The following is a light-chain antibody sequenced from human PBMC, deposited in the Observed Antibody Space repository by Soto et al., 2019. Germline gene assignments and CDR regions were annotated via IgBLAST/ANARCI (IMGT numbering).Light chain of an antibody. CDR1: QGISSD. Sequence: DIQMTQSPSSLSASVGDGVTIACRARQGISSDLVCYQQQPGKAPKRLIYAASRLESGVPSRFSASGSGTEFTLTISSLQPEDFATYYCLQHKTFPWTFGQGTKVEIK. CDR2: AAS. CDR3: LQHKTFPWT. V-gene: IGKV1-17*01. J-gene: IGKJ1*01.